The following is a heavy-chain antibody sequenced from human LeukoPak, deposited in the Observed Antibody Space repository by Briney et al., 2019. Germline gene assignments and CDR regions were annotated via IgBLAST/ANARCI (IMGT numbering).Heavy chain of an antibody. CDR1: GDSVSSGDYY. CDR3: ARGRRLLRANWFDP. Sequence: SQTLSLTCTVSGDSVSSGDYYWSWIRQPPGKGLEWIGEINHSGSTNYNPSLKSRVTISVDTSKNQFSLKLSSVTAADTAVYYCARGRRLLRANWFDPWGQGTLVTVSS. J-gene: IGHJ5*02. V-gene: IGHV4-30-4*01. D-gene: IGHD2-15*01. CDR2: INHSGST.